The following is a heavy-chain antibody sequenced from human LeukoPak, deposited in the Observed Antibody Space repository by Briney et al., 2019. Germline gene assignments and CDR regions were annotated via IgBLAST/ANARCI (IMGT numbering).Heavy chain of an antibody. V-gene: IGHV1-2*02. CDR2: INPNSGGT. CDR1: GYTFTGYY. Sequence: ASVTVSCKASGYTFTGYYMHWVRQAPGQGLEWMGWINPNSGGTNYAQKFQGRVTVTRDTSISTAYMELSRLRSDDTAVYYCARVKGSWPLDAFDIWGQGTMVTVSS. D-gene: IGHD6-13*01. J-gene: IGHJ3*02. CDR3: ARVKGSWPLDAFDI.